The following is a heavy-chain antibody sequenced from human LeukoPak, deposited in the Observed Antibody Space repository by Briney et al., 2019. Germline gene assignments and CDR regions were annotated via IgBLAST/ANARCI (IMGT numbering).Heavy chain of an antibody. Sequence: ASVKVSCKASGYTFSNYAITWVRQAPGQGLEWMGWISGDNGQTKYVQNFQDRVTMTTDTPTSTAYLELKSLRSDDTAVYYCARDPGTYTGSYYGLNWGQGTLVTV. CDR2: ISGDNGQT. CDR3: ARDPGTYTGSYYGLN. V-gene: IGHV1-18*01. J-gene: IGHJ4*02. CDR1: GYTFSNYA. D-gene: IGHD1-26*01.